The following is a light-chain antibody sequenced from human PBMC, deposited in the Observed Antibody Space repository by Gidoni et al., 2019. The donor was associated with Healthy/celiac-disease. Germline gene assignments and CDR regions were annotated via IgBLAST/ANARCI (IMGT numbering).Light chain of an antibody. Sequence: DIQLTQPPSTLSASVGDSVTITCRASHSLSSWLAWYQQKPGKAPKLLIYKASSLESGVPSRFSGSGSGTEFTLTISSPQPDDFATYYCQQYNSYSRTFGQGTKVEIK. CDR1: HSLSSW. CDR3: QQYNSYSRT. CDR2: KAS. J-gene: IGKJ1*01. V-gene: IGKV1-5*03.